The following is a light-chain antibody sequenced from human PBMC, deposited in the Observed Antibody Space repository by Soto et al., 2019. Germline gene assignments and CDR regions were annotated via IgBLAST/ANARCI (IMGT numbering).Light chain of an antibody. CDR2: DVS. CDR1: SSDVGGNKY. CDR3: SAFTGTTYG. Sequence: QSVLTQPASVSGSPGQSITISCTGTSSDVGGNKYVSWYHHYPGKAPKLMICDVSNRPSGVSNRFSGSKSGNTASLTISELQAEDGADYYCSAFTGTTYGFGTGTKLTVL. J-gene: IGLJ1*01. V-gene: IGLV2-14*03.